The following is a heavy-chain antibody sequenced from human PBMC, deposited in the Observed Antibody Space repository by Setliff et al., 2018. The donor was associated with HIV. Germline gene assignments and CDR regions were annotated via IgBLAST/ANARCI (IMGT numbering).Heavy chain of an antibody. CDR2: ISPNSGAT. J-gene: IGHJ5*02. CDR3: ARDLYTSGWPNWFDP. CDR1: GYTFSGYY. D-gene: IGHD6-19*01. Sequence: GASVKVSCKASGYTFSGYYLHWVRRAPGQGLEWMGWISPNSGATNYAQNFQGRVTMTRDTSISTAYMDLSSLTSDDTAVYYCARDLYTSGWPNWFDPWGPGTLVTVSS. V-gene: IGHV1-2*02.